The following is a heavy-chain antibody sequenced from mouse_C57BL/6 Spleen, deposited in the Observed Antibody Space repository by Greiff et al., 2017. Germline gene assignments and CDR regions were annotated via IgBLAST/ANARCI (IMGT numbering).Heavy chain of an antibody. Sequence: QQSCKASGYTFTSYWMQWVKQRPGQGLEWIGEIDPSDSYTNYNQKFKGKATLTVDTSSSTAYMQLSSLTSEDSAVYYCARGGNGSSSWFAYWGQGTLVTVSA. J-gene: IGHJ3*01. CDR2: IDPSDSYT. CDR3: ARGGNGSSSWFAY. CDR1: GYTFTSYW. V-gene: IGHV1-50*01. D-gene: IGHD1-1*01.